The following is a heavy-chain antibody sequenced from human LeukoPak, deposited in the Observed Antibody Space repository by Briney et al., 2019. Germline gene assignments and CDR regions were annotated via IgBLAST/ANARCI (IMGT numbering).Heavy chain of an antibody. V-gene: IGHV3-15*01. Sequence: GGSLRLSCEASGITISSAWMSWVRQAPGKGLEWVGRIKSKTDGGTTDHAAPVKGRFTISRDDSKNTLYLQMNSLIIEDTAVYYCTTPPDWGQGTLVTVSS. CDR3: TTPPD. CDR1: GITISSAW. CDR2: IKSKTDGGTT. J-gene: IGHJ4*02.